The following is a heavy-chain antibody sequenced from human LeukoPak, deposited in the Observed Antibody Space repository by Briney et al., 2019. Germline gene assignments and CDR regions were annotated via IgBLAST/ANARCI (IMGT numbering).Heavy chain of an antibody. D-gene: IGHD6-13*01. Sequence: PSETLSLTCTVSGGSISSGSYYWSWIRQPAGKGLEWIGRIYTSGSTNYNPSLKSRVTISVDTSKNQFSLKLSSVTAADTAVYYCARHRYSSSWYRFWGQGTLVTVSS. CDR1: GGSISSGSYY. CDR3: ARHRYSSSWYRF. J-gene: IGHJ4*02. CDR2: IYTSGST. V-gene: IGHV4-61*02.